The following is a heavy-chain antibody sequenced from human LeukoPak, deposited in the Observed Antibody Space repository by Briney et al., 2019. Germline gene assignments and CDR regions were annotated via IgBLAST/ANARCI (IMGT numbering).Heavy chain of an antibody. CDR3: ARDLGYYDILTGY. CDR2: IYSGGST. Sequence: PGGSLRLXCAASGFTVSSNYMSWVRQAPGKGLESVSVIYSGGSTYYADSVKGRFTISRDNSKNTLYLQMNSLRAEDTAVYYCARDLGYYDILTGYWGQGTLVTVSS. CDR1: GFTVSSNY. D-gene: IGHD3-9*01. V-gene: IGHV3-66*02. J-gene: IGHJ4*02.